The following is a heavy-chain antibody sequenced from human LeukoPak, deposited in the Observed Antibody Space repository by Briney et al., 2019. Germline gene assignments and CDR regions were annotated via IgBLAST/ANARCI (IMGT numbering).Heavy chain of an antibody. CDR3: ARPSISEAIDY. J-gene: IGHJ4*02. Sequence: SETLSLTCTVSGGSISSSSYYWGWIRQPPGKGLEWIGSIYYSGSTYYNPSLKSRVTISVDTSKNQFSLKLSSVTAADTAVYYCARPSISEAIDYWGQGTLVTVSS. CDR2: IYYSGST. V-gene: IGHV4-39*01. D-gene: IGHD2-21*01. CDR1: GGSISSSSYY.